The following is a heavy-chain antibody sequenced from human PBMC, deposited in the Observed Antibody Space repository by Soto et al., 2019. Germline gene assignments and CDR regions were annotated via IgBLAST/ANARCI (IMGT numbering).Heavy chain of an antibody. CDR3: ARGGPEWSYIDY. CDR2: IWYDGSNK. D-gene: IGHD3-3*01. J-gene: IGHJ4*02. CDR1: GFTFSSYG. V-gene: IGHV3-33*01. Sequence: GGSLRLSCAASGFTFSSYGMHWVRQAPGKGLEWVAVIWYDGSNKYYADSVKGRFTISRDNSKNTLYLQMNSLRAEDTAVYYCARGGPEWSYIDYWGQGXLVTVYS.